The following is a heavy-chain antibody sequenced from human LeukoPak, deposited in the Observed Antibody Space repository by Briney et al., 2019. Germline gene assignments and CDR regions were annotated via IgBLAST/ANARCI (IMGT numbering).Heavy chain of an antibody. Sequence: GGSLRLSCAASGFTFSSYSMNWVRQAPGKGLEWVSSISSSSSYIYYADSVKGRFTISRDNAKNSLYLQMNSLRAEDTAVYYCARVWQQLYYFDYWGQGTLVTVSS. V-gene: IGHV3-21*01. J-gene: IGHJ4*02. CDR1: GFTFSSYS. D-gene: IGHD6-13*01. CDR3: ARVWQQLYYFDY. CDR2: ISSSSSYI.